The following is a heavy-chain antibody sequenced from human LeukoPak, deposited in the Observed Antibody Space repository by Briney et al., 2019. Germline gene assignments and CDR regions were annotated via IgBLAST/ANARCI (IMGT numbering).Heavy chain of an antibody. CDR2: IISIFGTA. Sequence: ASVKVSCKASGGTFSSYAISWVRQAPGQGLEWMGGIISIFGTANYAQKFQGRVTITADESTSTAYMELSSLRSEDTAVYYCARELKGAFDIWGQGTMVTVSS. CDR1: GGTFSSYA. CDR3: ARELKGAFDI. J-gene: IGHJ3*02. V-gene: IGHV1-69*13.